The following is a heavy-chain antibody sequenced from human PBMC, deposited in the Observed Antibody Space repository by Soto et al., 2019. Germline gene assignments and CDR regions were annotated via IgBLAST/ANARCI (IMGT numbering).Heavy chain of an antibody. CDR2: IWYDGSNK. J-gene: IGHJ6*02. CDR3: ARLDHSGSYYGLGMDV. V-gene: IGHV3-33*01. Sequence: GGSLRLSCAASGFTFSSYGMHWVRQAPGKGLEWVAVIWYDGSNKYYADSVKGRFTISRDNSKNTLYLQMNSLRAEDTAVYYCARLDHSGSYYGLGMDVWGQGTTVTVSS. CDR1: GFTFSSYG. D-gene: IGHD1-26*01.